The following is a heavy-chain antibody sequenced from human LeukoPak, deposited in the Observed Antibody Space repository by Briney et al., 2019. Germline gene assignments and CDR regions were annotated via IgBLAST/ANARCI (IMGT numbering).Heavy chain of an antibody. CDR2: INPNSGGT. V-gene: IGHV1-2*02. Sequence: ASVKVSCKASGYTLTGYYMHWVRQAPGQGLEWMGWINPNSGGTNYAQKFQGRVTMTRDTSISTAYMELSRLRSDDTAVYYCARERGVVDRYSGMDYWGQGTLVTVSS. J-gene: IGHJ4*02. D-gene: IGHD1-26*01. CDR1: GYTLTGYY. CDR3: ARERGVVDRYSGMDY.